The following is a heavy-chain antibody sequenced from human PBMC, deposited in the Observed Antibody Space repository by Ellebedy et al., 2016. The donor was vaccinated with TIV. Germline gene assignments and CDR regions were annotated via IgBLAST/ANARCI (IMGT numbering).Heavy chain of an antibody. D-gene: IGHD6-13*01. J-gene: IGHJ4*02. CDR2: ISSYIGNT. V-gene: IGHV1-18*01. CDR1: GGTFSSYA. CDR3: ARGRRYSSSWYGY. Sequence: ASVKVSCKASGGTFSSYAISWVRQAPGQGLEWMGWISSYIGNTNYAQKLQGRVTMTTDTSTSTAYMELRSLRSDDSAVYYCARGRRYSSSWYGYWGQGTLVTVSS.